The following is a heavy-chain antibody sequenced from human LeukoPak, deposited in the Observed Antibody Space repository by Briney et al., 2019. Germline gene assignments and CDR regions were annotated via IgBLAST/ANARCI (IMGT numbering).Heavy chain of an antibody. CDR1: GFTFSSYS. V-gene: IGHV3-48*04. CDR2: ISSSGSTI. CDR3: AKDLYGSGSPN. J-gene: IGHJ4*02. D-gene: IGHD3-10*01. Sequence: GGSLGLSCAASGFTFSSYSMNWVRQAPGKGLEWVSYISSSGSTIYYADSVKGRFTISRDNAKNSLYLQMNSLRAEDTAVYYCAKDLYGSGSPNWGQGTLVTVSS.